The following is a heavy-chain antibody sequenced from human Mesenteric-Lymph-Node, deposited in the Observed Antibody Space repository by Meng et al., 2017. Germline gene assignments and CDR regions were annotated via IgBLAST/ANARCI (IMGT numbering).Heavy chain of an antibody. Sequence: ASVKVSCKASGYTFTGYYMHWVRQAPGQGLEWMGWINPNSGGTNYAQKFQGRVTMTRDTSISTAYMELSRLRSDDTAVYYCARELDVDTAMVYYYYGMDVWGQGTTVTVSS. V-gene: IGHV1-2*02. J-gene: IGHJ6*02. CDR3: ARELDVDTAMVYYYYGMDV. CDR1: GYTFTGYY. CDR2: INPNSGGT. D-gene: IGHD5-18*01.